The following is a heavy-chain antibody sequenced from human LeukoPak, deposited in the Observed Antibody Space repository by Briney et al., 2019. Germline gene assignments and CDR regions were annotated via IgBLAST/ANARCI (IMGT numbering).Heavy chain of an antibody. CDR3: ARGVYIAAAQYGY. CDR2: IYYSGTT. V-gene: IGHV4-59*01. Sequence: SETLSLTCTVSGGSISSYYRNWIRQPPGKGLEWIGYIYYSGTTNYNPSLKSRVTISVDTSKNQFSLKLSSVTAADTAVYYCARGVYIAAAQYGYWGQGTLVTVSS. D-gene: IGHD6-13*01. CDR1: GGSISSYY. J-gene: IGHJ4*02.